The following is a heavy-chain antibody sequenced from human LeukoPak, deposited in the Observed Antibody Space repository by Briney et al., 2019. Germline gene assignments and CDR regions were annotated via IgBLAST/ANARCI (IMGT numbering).Heavy chain of an antibody. Sequence: RSGGSLRLSCAASGFTFSSYAMHWVRQAPGKGLEWVAVISYDGSNKYYADSVKGRFTISRDNSKNTLYLQMNILRAEDTAVYYCARSHVGVPPEFDYWGQGTLLTVSS. CDR1: GFTFSSYA. J-gene: IGHJ4*02. CDR2: ISYDGSNK. D-gene: IGHD2-2*01. CDR3: ARSHVGVPPEFDY. V-gene: IGHV3-30-3*01.